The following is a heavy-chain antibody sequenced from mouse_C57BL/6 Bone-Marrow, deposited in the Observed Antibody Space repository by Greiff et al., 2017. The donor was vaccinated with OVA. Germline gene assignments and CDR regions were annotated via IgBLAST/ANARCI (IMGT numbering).Heavy chain of an antibody. CDR1: GYTFTSYW. Sequence: QVQLQQPGAELVRPGSSVKLSCKASGYTFTSYWMHWVKQRPIQGLEWIGNIDPSDSETHYNQKFKDKATLTVDKSSSTAYMQLSSLTSEDSAVYYCARPGTTVVATYWYFDVWGTGTTVTVSS. J-gene: IGHJ1*03. CDR3: ARPGTTVVATYWYFDV. CDR2: IDPSDSET. D-gene: IGHD1-1*01. V-gene: IGHV1-52*01.